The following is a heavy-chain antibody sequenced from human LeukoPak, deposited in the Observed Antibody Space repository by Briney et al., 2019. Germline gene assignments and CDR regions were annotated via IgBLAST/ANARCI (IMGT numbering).Heavy chain of an antibody. CDR1: GYTFTGYY. D-gene: IGHD4-17*01. J-gene: IGHJ4*02. V-gene: IGHV1-2*02. Sequence: ASVKVSCKASGYTFTGYYMHWVRQAPGQGLEWMGWINPNSGGTNYAQKFQGRVTMTRDTSISTAYMELSRLRSDDTAVYYCARDSHPEYGDYDYWGQGTLVTVSS. CDR3: ARDSHPEYGDYDY. CDR2: INPNSGGT.